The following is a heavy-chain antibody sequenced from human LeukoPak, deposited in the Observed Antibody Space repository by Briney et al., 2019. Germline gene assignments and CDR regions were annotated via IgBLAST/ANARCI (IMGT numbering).Heavy chain of an antibody. Sequence: GGSLRLSCAASGFTFSDYYMSWIRQAPGKGLEWVSYISSSGSTIYYADSVKGRFTISRDNAKNSLYLQMNSLRAEGTAVYYCARGQIYYYDRSGYIDYWGQGTLVTVSS. CDR2: ISSSGSTI. J-gene: IGHJ4*02. CDR1: GFTFSDYY. CDR3: ARGQIYYYDRSGYIDY. D-gene: IGHD3-22*01. V-gene: IGHV3-11*01.